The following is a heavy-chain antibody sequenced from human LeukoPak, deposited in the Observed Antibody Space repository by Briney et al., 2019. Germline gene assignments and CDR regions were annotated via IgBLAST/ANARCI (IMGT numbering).Heavy chain of an antibody. CDR2: IYYSGST. CDR1: GGSISSYY. V-gene: IGHV4-59*01. D-gene: IGHD2-15*01. J-gene: IGHJ6*03. CDR3: ARVPLVGYCSGGSCYRSYYYYYYMDV. Sequence: SETLSLTCTVSGGSISSYYWSWIRQPPGKGLGWIGYIYYSGSTNYNPSLKSRVTISVDTSKNQFSLKLSSVTAADTAVYYCARVPLVGYCSGGSCYRSYYYYYYMDVWGKGTTVTVSS.